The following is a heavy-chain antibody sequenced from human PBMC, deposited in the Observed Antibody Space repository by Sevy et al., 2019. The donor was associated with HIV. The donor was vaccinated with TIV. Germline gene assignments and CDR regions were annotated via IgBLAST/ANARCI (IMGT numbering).Heavy chain of an antibody. J-gene: IGHJ6*02. D-gene: IGHD3-3*01. CDR1: GFSFSNSA. CDR2: ISSDGVST. Sequence: GGSLRLSCSGSGFSFSNSAMNWVRQTPGKGLKYVSAISSDGVSTYYTDSVRGRFTISRDNYENTLYLQMSSLRVEDTAVYYGVKDPDYNFWRGDYGMDVWGQGTTVTVSS. V-gene: IGHV3-64D*06. CDR3: VKDPDYNFWRGDYGMDV.